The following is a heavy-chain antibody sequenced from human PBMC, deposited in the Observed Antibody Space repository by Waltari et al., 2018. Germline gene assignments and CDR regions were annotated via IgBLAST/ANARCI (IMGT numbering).Heavy chain of an antibody. CDR2: VTPNSGHA. D-gene: IGHD3-16*02. CDR1: GYTFITYD. V-gene: IGHV1-8*01. J-gene: IGHJ3*02. Sequence: QVQLVQSGAEVKKPGASVKVSCKASGYTFITYDINWVRQAPGQGLEWMGWVTPNSGHAGDSQRFQGRVTMTRDTSTSTAYMELSSLRSEDTAVYYCARIISGSYPSSDAFDIWGQGTRVTVSS. CDR3: ARIISGSYPSSDAFDI.